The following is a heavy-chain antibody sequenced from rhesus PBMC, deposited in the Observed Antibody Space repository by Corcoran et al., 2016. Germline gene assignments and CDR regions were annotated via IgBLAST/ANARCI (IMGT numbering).Heavy chain of an antibody. V-gene: IGHV4-122*02. J-gene: IGHJ4*01. D-gene: IGHD6-31*01. CDR1: GSSISSGYG. CDR3: ASLYSSGWYTNPDY. CDR2: ISYSGST. Sequence: QLQLQESGPGLVKPSETLSLTCAVSGSSISSGYGWSWIRQPPGKGMEWIGYISYSGSTRYNPSLKSRVTISRDTSKTQFSLELSSVTAADTAVYYCASLYSSGWYTNPDYWGQGVLVTVSS.